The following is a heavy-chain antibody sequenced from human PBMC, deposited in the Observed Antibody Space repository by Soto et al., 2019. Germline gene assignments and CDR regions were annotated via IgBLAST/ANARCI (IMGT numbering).Heavy chain of an antibody. CDR3: ARGGRYCGSGSYLISS. V-gene: IGHV1-2*04. J-gene: IGHJ4*02. CDR2: INPNSGGT. CDR1: GYTFTGYY. D-gene: IGHD3-10*01. Sequence: ASVKVSCKASGYTFTGYYMHWVRQAPGQGLEWMGWINPNSGGTNYAQKFQGWVTMTRDTSISTAYMELSRLRSDDTAVYYCARGGRYCGSGSYLISSWGQGTLVTVSS.